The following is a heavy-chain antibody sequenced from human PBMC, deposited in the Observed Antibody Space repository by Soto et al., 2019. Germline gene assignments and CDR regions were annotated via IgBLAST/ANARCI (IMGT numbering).Heavy chain of an antibody. CDR2: ISSSSSYI. CDR1: GFTFSSYS. V-gene: IGHV3-21*01. CDR3: ASQSEGGRLRYFDWLRSRPEFDY. D-gene: IGHD3-9*01. Sequence: EVQLVESGGGLVKPGGSLRLSCAASGFTFSSYSMNWVRQAPGKGLEWVSSISSSSSYIYYADSVKGRFTISRDNAKNSLYLQMNSLRAEDTAVYYCASQSEGGRLRYFDWLRSRPEFDYWGQGTLVTVSS. J-gene: IGHJ4*02.